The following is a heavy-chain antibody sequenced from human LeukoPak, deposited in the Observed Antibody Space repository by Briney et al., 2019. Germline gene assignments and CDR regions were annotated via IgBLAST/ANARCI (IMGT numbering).Heavy chain of an antibody. V-gene: IGHV1-69*13. CDR1: GNSISNYA. CDR3: TTRACHAGGCSSSFYYYYGLHF. D-gene: IGHD3-16*01. Sequence: ASVKVSCKASGNSISNYAVSWVRQAPGQGFEWMGGIIPIFGTADYAQKFQGRVTITADQSTSTTYMALSSLKSEDTATYHCTTRACHAGGCSSSFYYYYGLHFWGQGTTVSVSS. J-gene: IGHJ6*02. CDR2: IIPIFGTA.